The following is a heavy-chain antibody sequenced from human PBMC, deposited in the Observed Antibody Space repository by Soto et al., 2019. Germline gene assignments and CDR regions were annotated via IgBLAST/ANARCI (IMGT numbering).Heavy chain of an antibody. Sequence: PSETLSLTCTVSGGSMRSSSYYWGWIRQPPGKGLEWIGYIYYSGSTHYSPSLKSRVTISVDTSKNQFSLKLTSVTAADTAVYYCATHDMLRGDYYYYGMDVWGQGTTVTVSS. CDR2: IYYSGST. V-gene: IGHV4-39*01. CDR3: ATHDMLRGDYYYYGMDV. CDR1: GGSMRSSSYY. J-gene: IGHJ6*02. D-gene: IGHD3-10*01.